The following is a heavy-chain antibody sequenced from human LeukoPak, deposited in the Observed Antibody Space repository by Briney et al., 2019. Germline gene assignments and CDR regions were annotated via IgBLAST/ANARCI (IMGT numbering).Heavy chain of an antibody. V-gene: IGHV3-23*01. J-gene: IGHJ6*03. D-gene: IGHD2/OR15-2a*01. CDR1: GFTFPSYA. CDR3: AKVIEGYYYMDV. Sequence: GGSLRLSCAASGFTFPSYAMSWVRQAPGKGLEWASVISGSGGSTYYADSVKGRFTISRDNSKNTLFLQMNSLRAEDTALYYCAKVIEGYYYMDVWGEGTTVTVSS. CDR2: ISGSGGST.